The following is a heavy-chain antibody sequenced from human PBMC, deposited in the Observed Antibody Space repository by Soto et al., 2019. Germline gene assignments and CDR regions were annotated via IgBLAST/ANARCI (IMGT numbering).Heavy chain of an antibody. V-gene: IGHV1-69*13. CDR3: ARKTESSSGWFYYYGMDV. J-gene: IGHJ6*02. D-gene: IGHD6-19*01. CDR1: GGTFSSYA. CDR2: IIPIFGTA. Sequence: SVKVSCKASGGTFSSYAISWVRQAPGQGLEWMGGIIPIFGTANYAQKFQGRVAITADESTSTAYMELSSLRSEDTAVYYCARKTESSSGWFYYYGMDVWGQGTTVTVSS.